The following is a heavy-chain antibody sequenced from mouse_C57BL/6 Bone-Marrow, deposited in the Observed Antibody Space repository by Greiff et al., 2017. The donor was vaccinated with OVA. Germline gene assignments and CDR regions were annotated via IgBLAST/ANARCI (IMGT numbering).Heavy chain of an antibody. Sequence: VHVKQSGPELVKPGASVKVSCKASGYSFTDYNMYWVKPSHGRSLEWIGYIDPYSGGTSYNRKFKDKATLTVDKSSSTAFMNLKSLTSEDSAVYYCTRDDDYDWCAYWGQGTLVTVSA. CDR3: TRDDDYDWCAY. CDR2: IDPYSGGT. D-gene: IGHD2-4*01. V-gene: IGHV1S135*01. J-gene: IGHJ3*01. CDR1: GYSFTDYN.